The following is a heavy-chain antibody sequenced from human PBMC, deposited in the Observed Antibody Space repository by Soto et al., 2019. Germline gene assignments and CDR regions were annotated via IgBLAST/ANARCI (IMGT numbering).Heavy chain of an antibody. CDR1: GFTFSSYG. CDR3: ARDSQPREYYYGSGSGWDV. D-gene: IGHD3-10*01. J-gene: IGHJ6*02. Sequence: GGSLRLSCAASGFTFSSYGMHWVRQAPGKGLEWVAVIWYDGSNKYYADSVKGRFTISRDNSKNTLYLQMNSLRAEDTAVYYCARDSQPREYYYGSGSGWDVWGQGTTVTVSS. V-gene: IGHV3-33*01. CDR2: IWYDGSNK.